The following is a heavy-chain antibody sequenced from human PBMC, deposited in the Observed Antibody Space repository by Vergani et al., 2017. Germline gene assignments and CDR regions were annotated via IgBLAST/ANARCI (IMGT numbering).Heavy chain of an antibody. Sequence: QLQLQESGPGLVKPSETLSLTCTVSGGSISSSSYYWGWIRQPPGKGLEWIGSIYYSGSTYYNPSLKSRVTISVDTSKNQFSLKLRSVTAADTAVYYCARVVPAAIVDYWGQGTLVTVSS. V-gene: IGHV4-39*07. J-gene: IGHJ4*02. CDR3: ARVVPAAIVDY. D-gene: IGHD2-2*02. CDR1: GGSISSSSYY. CDR2: IYYSGST.